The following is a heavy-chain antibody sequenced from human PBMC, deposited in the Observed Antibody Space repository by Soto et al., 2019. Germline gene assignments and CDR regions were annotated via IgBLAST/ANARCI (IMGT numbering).Heavy chain of an antibody. CDR3: ARYCGGDCSPVYYYYGMDV. Sequence: EVQLVESGGGLVKPGGSLRLSCAASGFTFSSYSMNWFRQAPGKGLEWVSSISSSSSYIYYADSVKGRFTISRDNAKNSLYLQMNSLRAEDTAVYYCARYCGGDCSPVYYYYGMDVWGQGTTVTVSS. J-gene: IGHJ6*02. CDR2: ISSSSSYI. CDR1: GFTFSSYS. V-gene: IGHV3-21*01. D-gene: IGHD2-21*02.